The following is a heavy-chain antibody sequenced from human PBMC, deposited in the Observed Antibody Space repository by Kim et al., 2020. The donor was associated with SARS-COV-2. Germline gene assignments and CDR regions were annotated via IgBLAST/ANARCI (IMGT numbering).Heavy chain of an antibody. J-gene: IGHJ4*02. V-gene: IGHV3-48*03. D-gene: IGHD3-3*02. Sequence: GGSLRLSCAASGFTFSSYEMNWVRQAPGKGLEWVSYISSSGSTIYCADSVKGRFTISRDNAKNSLYLQMNSLRAEDTAVYYCAREVSTPLLADGLDYWGQGTLVTVSS. CDR1: GFTFSSYE. CDR3: AREVSTPLLADGLDY. CDR2: ISSSGSTI.